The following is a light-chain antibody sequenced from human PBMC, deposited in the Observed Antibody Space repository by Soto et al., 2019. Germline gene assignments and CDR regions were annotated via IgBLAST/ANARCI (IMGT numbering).Light chain of an antibody. CDR3: SSYTSSSTLYV. J-gene: IGLJ1*01. CDR2: DVS. CDR1: SSDVGGYNY. Sequence: QSVLTPPASVSGSPGQSITISCTGTSSDVGGYNYVSWYQQHPGKAPKLMIYDVSNRPSGTSNRFSGSKSGNTASLTISGFQAEDEADYYCSSYTSSSTLYVFGTGTKVTVL. V-gene: IGLV2-14*01.